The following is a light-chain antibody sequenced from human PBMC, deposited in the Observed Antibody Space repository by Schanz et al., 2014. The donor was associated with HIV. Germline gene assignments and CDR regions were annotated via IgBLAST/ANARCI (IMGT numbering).Light chain of an antibody. J-gene: IGKJ4*01. V-gene: IGKV3-20*01. CDR1: QSVSSNF. Sequence: EIVLTQSPGTLSLSLGERATLSCRASQSVSSNFLAWYQQKPNQAPRLLIFGASNRATGIPDRFSGSGSGTEFTLTISSLQSEDFAVYYCQYFGNSGGTFGGGTKVEIK. CDR3: QYFGNSGGT. CDR2: GAS.